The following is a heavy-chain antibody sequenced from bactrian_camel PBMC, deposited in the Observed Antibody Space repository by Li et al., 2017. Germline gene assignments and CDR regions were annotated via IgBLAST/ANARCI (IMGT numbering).Heavy chain of an antibody. CDR2: IDSDGPT. D-gene: IGHD4*01. CDR1: ARMFTSYC. CDR3: ATDLRGYYSDYASGY. J-gene: IGHJ6*01. V-gene: IGHV3S57*01. Sequence: HVQLVESGGGSVQAGGSLTLACKTSARMFTSYCMGWFRQAPGKEREQVASIDSDGPTFYEDSVKGRFTISRDSAKNTVYLQMNSLKSEDTALYYCATDLRGYYSDYASGYWGQGTQVTVS.